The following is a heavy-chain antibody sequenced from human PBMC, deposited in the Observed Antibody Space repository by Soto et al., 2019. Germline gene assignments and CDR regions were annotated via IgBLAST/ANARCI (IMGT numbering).Heavy chain of an antibody. Sequence: QVQLQESGPGLVKPSQTLSLTCTVSGGSISSGGSYWSWIRQHPGKGLEWIGYIHYSGSTYYSPSLKSRVTISVDTSKNQFSLKLTSVTAADTAVYYCARGGQIGRWYLDAFDIWGQGTMVTVSS. V-gene: IGHV4-31*03. CDR2: IHYSGST. D-gene: IGHD6-13*01. CDR1: GGSISSGGSY. J-gene: IGHJ3*02. CDR3: ARGGQIGRWYLDAFDI.